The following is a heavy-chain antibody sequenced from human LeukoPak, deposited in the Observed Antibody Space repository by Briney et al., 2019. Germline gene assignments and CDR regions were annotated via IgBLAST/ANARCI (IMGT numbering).Heavy chain of an antibody. CDR2: IKSKGDGETT. Sequence: GSLRLSCAASGFTFTNAWMTWVRQAPGKGLEWVGRIKSKGDGETTDYAAPVKGRFTMSRDDSEATLYLQMNSLKAEDTAVYYCATDLGLTMIRGVIVHWGQGALVTVSS. V-gene: IGHV3-15*01. CDR1: GFTFTNAW. D-gene: IGHD3-10*01. J-gene: IGHJ4*02. CDR3: ATDLGLTMIRGVIVH.